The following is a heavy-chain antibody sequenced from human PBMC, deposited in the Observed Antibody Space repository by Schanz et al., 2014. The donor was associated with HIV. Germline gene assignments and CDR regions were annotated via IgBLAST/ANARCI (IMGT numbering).Heavy chain of an antibody. CDR2: INGDGSTT. CDR3: ARPTGAQYFDL. Sequence: EVKLSESGGGLVQPGGSLRLSCAASGFTFSNYWMNWVRQAPGKGLVWVSRINGDGSTTSYADSVKGRFTISRDNAKNTLYLQLNSLRAEDTAVYYCARPTGAQYFDLWGRGTLVTVSS. V-gene: IGHV3-74*02. J-gene: IGHJ2*01. CDR1: GFTFSNYW. D-gene: IGHD7-27*01.